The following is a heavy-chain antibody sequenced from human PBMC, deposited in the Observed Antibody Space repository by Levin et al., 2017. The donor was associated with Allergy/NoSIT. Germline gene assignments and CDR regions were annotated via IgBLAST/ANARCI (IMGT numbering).Heavy chain of an antibody. CDR1: GGSISSSSYY. D-gene: IGHD3-3*01. CDR2: IYYSGST. Sequence: GSLRLSCTVSGGSISSSSYYWGWIRQPPGKGLEWIGSIYYSGSTYYNPSLKSRVTISVDTSKNQFSLKLSSVTAADTAVYYCARGRTETYYDFWSGGYYFDYWGQGTLVTVSS. V-gene: IGHV4-39*01. J-gene: IGHJ4*02. CDR3: ARGRTETYYDFWSGGYYFDY.